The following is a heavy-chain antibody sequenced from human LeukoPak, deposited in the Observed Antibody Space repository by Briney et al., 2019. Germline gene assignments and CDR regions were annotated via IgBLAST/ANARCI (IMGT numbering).Heavy chain of an antibody. CDR1: GFTFSSYS. D-gene: IGHD2-21*02. CDR3: ARDGELVVVTAILDY. J-gene: IGHJ4*02. V-gene: IGHV3-48*01. Sequence: PGGSLRLSCAASGFTFSSYSMNWVRQAPGKGLEWVSYISSSTIYYADSVKGRFTISRDNAKNSLYLQMNSLRAEDTAVYYCARDGELVVVTAILDYWGQGTLVTVSS. CDR2: ISSSTI.